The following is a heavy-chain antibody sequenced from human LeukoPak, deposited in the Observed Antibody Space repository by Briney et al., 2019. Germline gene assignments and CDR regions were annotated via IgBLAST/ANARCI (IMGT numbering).Heavy chain of an antibody. Sequence: ASVKVSCKASGGTFSSYAISWVRQAPGQGLEWMGRIIPILGIANYAQKFQGRVTITVDKSTSTAYMELSSLRSEDTAVYYCAILQGGYSYGTFDYWGQGTLVTVSS. V-gene: IGHV1-69*04. CDR1: GGTFSSYA. CDR2: IIPILGIA. CDR3: AILQGGYSYGTFDY. D-gene: IGHD5-18*01. J-gene: IGHJ4*02.